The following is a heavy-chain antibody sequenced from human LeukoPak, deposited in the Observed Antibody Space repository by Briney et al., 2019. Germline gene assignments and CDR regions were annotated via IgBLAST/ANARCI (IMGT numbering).Heavy chain of an antibody. Sequence: ASVKVSCKASGYTFTSCYMHWVRQAPGQGLEWMGIINPSGGSTSYAQKFQGRVTMTRDTSTSTVYMELSSLRSEDTAVYYCARDRSGIVGAPNRHFDYWGQGTLVTVSS. CDR2: INPSGGST. V-gene: IGHV1-46*01. D-gene: IGHD1-26*01. J-gene: IGHJ4*02. CDR1: GYTFTSCY. CDR3: ARDRSGIVGAPNRHFDY.